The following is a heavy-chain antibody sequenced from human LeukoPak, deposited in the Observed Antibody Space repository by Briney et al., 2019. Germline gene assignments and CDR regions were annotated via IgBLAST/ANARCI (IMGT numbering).Heavy chain of an antibody. D-gene: IGHD3-3*01. V-gene: IGHV3-30*18. CDR2: ISYDGSHK. CDR3: AKGAYYAPDYGMDV. Sequence: GGSLRLSCAASGFSFSTHDMHWVRQAPGKRLEWVAVISYDGSHKDYADSVKGQFTISRDNSKNTLYLQMNSLRPEDTAVYYCAKGAYYAPDYGMDVWGQGTTVTVSS. CDR1: GFSFSTHD. J-gene: IGHJ6*02.